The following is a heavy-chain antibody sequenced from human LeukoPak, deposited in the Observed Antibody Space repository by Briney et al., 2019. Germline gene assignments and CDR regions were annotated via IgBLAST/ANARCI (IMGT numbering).Heavy chain of an antibody. CDR3: ARSPYSESYYGDAFDI. V-gene: IGHV3-48*03. D-gene: IGHD1-26*01. J-gene: IGHJ3*02. CDR2: ISSSGSII. CDR1: GFTFSIYE. Sequence: GGSLRLSCAASGFTFSIYEINWVRQAPGKGLEWVSYISSSGSIIYYADSVKGRFTISRDNTKNSLYLQMNSLRVEDTAVYYCARSPYSESYYGDAFDIWGQGTMVTVSS.